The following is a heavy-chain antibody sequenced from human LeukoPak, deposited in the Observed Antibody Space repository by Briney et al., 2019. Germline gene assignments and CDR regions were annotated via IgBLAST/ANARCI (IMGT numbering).Heavy chain of an antibody. CDR1: GGSISSYY. D-gene: IGHD2-8*01. V-gene: IGHV4-59*01. J-gene: IGHJ6*02. Sequence: SETLSLTCTVSGGSISSYYWSWIRQPPGKGLEWIGYIYYSGSTNYNPSLKSRVTISVDTSKNQFSLKLSSVTAADTAVYYCASSIVPTSMDVWGQGTTVIVSS. CDR3: ASSIVPTSMDV. CDR2: IYYSGST.